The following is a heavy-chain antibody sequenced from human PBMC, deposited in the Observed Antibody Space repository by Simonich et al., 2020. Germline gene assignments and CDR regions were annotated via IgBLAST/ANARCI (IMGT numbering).Heavy chain of an antibody. V-gene: IGHV3-21*01. CDR3: AREQARGGAFDI. CDR2: VISDSSYI. D-gene: IGHD6-6*01. Sequence: EVQLVESGGGLVKPGGSLRLSCAASGFTFSSYSMNWVRQAPVKGLEWFSSVISDSSYINTADSVKGRFTSSRDNAKNSLYLQMNSLRAEDTAVYYCAREQARGGAFDIWGQGTMVTVSS. J-gene: IGHJ3*02. CDR1: GFTFSSYS.